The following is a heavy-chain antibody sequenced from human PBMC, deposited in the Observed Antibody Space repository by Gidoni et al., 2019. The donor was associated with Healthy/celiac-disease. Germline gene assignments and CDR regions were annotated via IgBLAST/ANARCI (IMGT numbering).Heavy chain of an antibody. CDR2: IIPIFGTA. D-gene: IGHD4-17*01. CDR3: ASTKPLTVKNYYYYYMDV. CDR1: GGTFSSYA. J-gene: IGHJ6*03. V-gene: IGHV1-69*01. Sequence: GGTFSSYAISWVRQAPGQGLEWMGGIIPIFGTANYAQKFQGRVTITADESTSTAYMELSSLRSEDTAVYYCASTKPLTVKNYYYYYMDVWGKGTTVTVSS.